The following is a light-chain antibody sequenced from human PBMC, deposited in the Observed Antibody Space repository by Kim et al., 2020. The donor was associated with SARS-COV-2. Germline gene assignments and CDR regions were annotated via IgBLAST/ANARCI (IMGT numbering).Light chain of an antibody. CDR2: SNN. CDR1: SSNIGSNT. V-gene: IGLV1-44*01. CDR3: AAWDDSLNGQV. J-gene: IGLJ3*02. Sequence: ELTQPPSASGTPGQRVTISCSGSSSNIGSNTVNWYQQLPGTAPKLLIYSNNQRPSGFPDQFSGSKSGTSASLAISGLQSEDEADYYCAAWDDSLNGQVFGGGTQLTVL.